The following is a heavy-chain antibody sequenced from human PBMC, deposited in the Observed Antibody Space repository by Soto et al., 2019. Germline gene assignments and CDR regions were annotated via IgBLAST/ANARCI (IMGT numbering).Heavy chain of an antibody. CDR3: TRDPAVAVPDY. CDR1: GFTFGDYA. Sequence: GGSLRLSCTASGFTFGDYAMSWFRQAPGKGLEWVGFIRSKAYGGTTEYAASVKGRFTISRDDSKSIAYLQMNSLKTEDTAVYYCTRDPAVAVPDYWGQGTLVTVSS. J-gene: IGHJ4*02. CDR2: IRSKAYGGTT. D-gene: IGHD6-19*01. V-gene: IGHV3-49*03.